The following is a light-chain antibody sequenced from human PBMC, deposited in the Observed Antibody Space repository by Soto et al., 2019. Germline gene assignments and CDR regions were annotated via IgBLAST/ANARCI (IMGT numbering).Light chain of an antibody. CDR3: SSYISDSTWV. CDR1: SSDVGGYNF. CDR2: DVS. J-gene: IGLJ1*01. Sequence: QSALTQPASVSGSPGQSITISCAGASSDVGGYNFVSWYQQHPGKAPTVMISDVSNRPSGVSTRFSGSKSGNTASLTISGLQAEDEADYYCSSYISDSTWVFGTGTKVTVL. V-gene: IGLV2-14*01.